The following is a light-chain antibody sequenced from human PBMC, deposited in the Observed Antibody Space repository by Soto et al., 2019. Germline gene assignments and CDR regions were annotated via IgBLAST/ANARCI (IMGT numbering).Light chain of an antibody. V-gene: IGLV2-23*01. CDR3: SSYAGSLTWV. CDR1: SSNVGSYKL. CDR2: EGS. Sequence: QSALTQPASVSGSPGQSITISCTGTSSNVGSYKLVSWYQQHPGKAPKLIIFEGSKRPSGVSDRFSGSKSDNRASLTISGLQAEDEADYYCSSYAGSLTWVFGGGTKVTVL. J-gene: IGLJ3*02.